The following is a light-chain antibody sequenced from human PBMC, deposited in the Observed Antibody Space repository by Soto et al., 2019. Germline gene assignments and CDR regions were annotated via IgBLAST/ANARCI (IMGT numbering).Light chain of an antibody. CDR1: SSDVGGYNY. CDR2: EVS. CDR3: SSYTSSSTYV. V-gene: IGLV2-14*01. J-gene: IGLJ7*01. Sequence: QSALTQSASVSGSPGQSITISCTGTSSDVGGYNYVSWYQQHPGKAPKLMIYEVSNRPSGVSNRFSGSKSGNTASLTISGLEGEDGADDYCSSYTSSSTYVFGTGTQLTVL.